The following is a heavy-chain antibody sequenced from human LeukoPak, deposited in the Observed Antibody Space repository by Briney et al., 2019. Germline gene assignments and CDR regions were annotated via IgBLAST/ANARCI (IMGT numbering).Heavy chain of an antibody. V-gene: IGHV3-33*01. CDR1: GFTFSSYG. Sequence: PGGSLRLSCAASGFTFSSYGMHWVRQAPGKGLEWVAVIYYDGSYKYYEDSVKGRFTISRDNSKNTLYLQMNSLRVEDTAVYYCARSLIADDYYYHYMDVWGKGTTVTVSS. J-gene: IGHJ6*03. D-gene: IGHD3-16*02. CDR3: ARSLIADDYYYHYMDV. CDR2: IYYDGSYK.